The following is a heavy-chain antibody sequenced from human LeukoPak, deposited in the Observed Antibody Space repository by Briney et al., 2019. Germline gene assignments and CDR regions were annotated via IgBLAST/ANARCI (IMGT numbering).Heavy chain of an antibody. CDR2: MNPNSGNT. D-gene: IGHD3-9*01. CDR3: ARAHYDILTGYDDAFDI. J-gene: IGHJ3*02. Sequence: GASVKVSCKASGYTFTSYDINWVRQATGQGLEWMGWMNPNSGNTGYAQKFQGRVTMTRNTSISTAYMGLSSLRSEDTAVYYCARAHYDILTGYDDAFDIWGQGTMVTVSS. V-gene: IGHV1-8*01. CDR1: GYTFTSYD.